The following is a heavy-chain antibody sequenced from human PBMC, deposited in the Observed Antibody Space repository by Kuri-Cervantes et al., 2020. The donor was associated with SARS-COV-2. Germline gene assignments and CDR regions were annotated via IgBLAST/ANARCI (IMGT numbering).Heavy chain of an antibody. D-gene: IGHD6-19*01. J-gene: IGHJ6*03. CDR1: GFTFSSYS. CDR2: ISSSSSYI. Sequence: GGSLRLSCAASGFTFSSYSMNWVRQAPGKGLEWVSSISSSSSYIYYADSVEGRFTISRDNAKNSLYLQMNSLRAEDTAVYYCTTGAQQAGMGNYYYYMDVWGKGTTVTVSS. CDR3: TTGAQQAGMGNYYYYMDV. V-gene: IGHV3-21*01.